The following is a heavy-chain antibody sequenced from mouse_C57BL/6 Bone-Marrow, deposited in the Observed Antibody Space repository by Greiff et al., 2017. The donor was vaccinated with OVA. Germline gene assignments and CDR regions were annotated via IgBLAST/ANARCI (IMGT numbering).Heavy chain of an antibody. Sequence: QVQLQQPGAELVRPGSSVKLSCKASGYTFTSYWMDWVKQRPGQGLEWIGNIYPSDSETHYTQKFKDKATLTVDKSSSTAYMQLSSLTSEDSAVYYGARGGWLRRGRPYYFDYWGQGTTLTVSS. J-gene: IGHJ2*01. D-gene: IGHD2-2*01. CDR1: GYTFTSYW. V-gene: IGHV1-61*01. CDR3: ARGGWLRRGRPYYFDY. CDR2: IYPSDSET.